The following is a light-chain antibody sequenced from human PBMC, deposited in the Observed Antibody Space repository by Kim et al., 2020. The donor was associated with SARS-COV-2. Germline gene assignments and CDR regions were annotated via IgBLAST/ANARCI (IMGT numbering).Light chain of an antibody. CDR1: RGHSSYA. CDR2: VNSDGSR. CDR3: QTWGTGWV. J-gene: IGLJ3*02. Sequence: GASVKLTCTLSRGHSSYAIAWHQKQPEKGPRYLMKVNSDGSRNKGDGIPDRFSGSSAGAERYLIISSLQSEDETDYYCQTWGTGWVFGGGTQLTVL. V-gene: IGLV4-69*01.